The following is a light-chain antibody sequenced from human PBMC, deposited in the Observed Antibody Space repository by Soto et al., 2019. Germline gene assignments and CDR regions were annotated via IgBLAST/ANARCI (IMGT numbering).Light chain of an antibody. CDR2: YDS. V-gene: IGLV3-21*04. J-gene: IGLJ3*02. Sequence: SYELTQPPSVSVVPGKTASITCGGNSIGSKSVHWYQQKPGQAPVLVIYYDSGRPSGIPERFSGSNSGNTATLTISRVEAGDEADYHCQVWDGYTDPWVFGGGTKLTVL. CDR3: QVWDGYTDPWV. CDR1: SIGSKS.